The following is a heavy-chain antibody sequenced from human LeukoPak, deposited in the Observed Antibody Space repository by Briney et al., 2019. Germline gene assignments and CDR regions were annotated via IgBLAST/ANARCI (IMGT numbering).Heavy chain of an antibody. J-gene: IGHJ5*02. CDR2: INPNSGGT. Sequence: ASVKVSCKASGYTFTGYYMHWVRQAPGQGLEWRGWINPNSGGTNYAQKFQGRVTMTRDTSISTAYMELSRLRSDDTAVYSCARVPIQPPGQSWFAPWGQGTLVTASS. V-gene: IGHV1-2*02. D-gene: IGHD5-18*01. CDR1: GYTFTGYY. CDR3: ARVPIQPPGQSWFAP.